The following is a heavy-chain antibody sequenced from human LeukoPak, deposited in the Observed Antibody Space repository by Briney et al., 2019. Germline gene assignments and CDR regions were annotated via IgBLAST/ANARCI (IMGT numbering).Heavy chain of an antibody. J-gene: IGHJ4*02. CDR2: FDPEDGET. D-gene: IGHD5-12*01. CDR1: GYTLTELS. V-gene: IGHV1-24*01. Sequence: ASVKVSCKVSGYTLTELSMHWVRQAPGKGLEWMGGFDPEDGETIYAQKFQGRVTMTEDTSTDTAYMELSSLRSEDTAVYYCARGSYSGYGTDYWGQGTLVTVSS. CDR3: ARGSYSGYGTDY.